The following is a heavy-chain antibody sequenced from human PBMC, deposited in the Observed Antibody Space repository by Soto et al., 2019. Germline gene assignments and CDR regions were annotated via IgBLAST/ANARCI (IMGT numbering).Heavy chain of an antibody. D-gene: IGHD3-3*01. Sequence: GASVKVSCKASGYTFTSYYMHWVRQAPGQGLEWMGIINPSGGSTSYAQKFQGRVTMTRDTSTSTVYMELSSLRSEDTAVYYCATHLEGEMYYGPYYYYGMDVWGQGTTVTVSS. CDR2: INPSGGST. CDR3: ATHLEGEMYYGPYYYYGMDV. V-gene: IGHV1-46*01. CDR1: GYTFTSYY. J-gene: IGHJ6*02.